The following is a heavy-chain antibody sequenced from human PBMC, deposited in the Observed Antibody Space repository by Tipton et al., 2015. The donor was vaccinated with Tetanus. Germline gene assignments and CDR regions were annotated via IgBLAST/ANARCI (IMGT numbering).Heavy chain of an antibody. CDR1: GFTFSDYA. J-gene: IGHJ4*02. Sequence: SLRLSCVTSGFTFSDYAMIWIRQAPGKGLEWISYITGSTMTIFYAESVKGRFTVSRDNGKGSLFLEMTSLRVDDTAVYYCVRGRLAYGDSMAHWGQGAHVTVSS. V-gene: IGHV3-11*04. CDR2: ITGSTMTI. D-gene: IGHD3-9*01. CDR3: VRGRLAYGDSMAH.